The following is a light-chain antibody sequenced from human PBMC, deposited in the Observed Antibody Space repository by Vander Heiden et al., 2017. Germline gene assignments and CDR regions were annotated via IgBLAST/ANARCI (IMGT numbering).Light chain of an antibody. J-gene: IGKJ2*01. Sequence: EIVLTQSPATLSLSPGESATLSCRASQSVITSFAWYQQKPRQAPRLPMYDASNRATGIPARFSGSGSGTDFTLTIRSLEPEDCAVYYSQHRRTFGQGTKVEIK. V-gene: IGKV3-11*01. CDR1: QSVITS. CDR2: DAS. CDR3: QHRRT.